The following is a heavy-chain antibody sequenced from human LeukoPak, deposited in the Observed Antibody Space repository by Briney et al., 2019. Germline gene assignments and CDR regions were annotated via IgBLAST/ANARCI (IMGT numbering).Heavy chain of an antibody. CDR2: ISSGSSYI. J-gene: IGHJ4*02. CDR1: GFTFSSYS. V-gene: IGHV3-21*01. D-gene: IGHD4-17*01. Sequence: GGSLRLSCAASGFTFSSYSMNWVRQAPGKGLEWVSSISSGSSYIYYADSVKGRFTISRDNAKNSLYLQMNSLRAEDTAVYYCARARDGDYWSDFDYWGQGTLVTVSS. CDR3: ARARDGDYWSDFDY.